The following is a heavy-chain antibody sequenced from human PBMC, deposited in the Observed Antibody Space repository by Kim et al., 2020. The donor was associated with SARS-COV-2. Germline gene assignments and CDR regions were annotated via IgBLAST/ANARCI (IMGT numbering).Heavy chain of an antibody. V-gene: IGHV3-21*01. J-gene: IGHJ6*02. Sequence: WGSLRLSCAASGFTFSSYSMNWVRQAPGKGLEWVSSISSSSSYIYYADSVKGRFTISRDNAKNSLYLQMNSLRAEDTAVYYCARDFGSATYYDILTGYATYYYYGMDVWGQGTTVTVSS. CDR2: ISSSSSYI. CDR3: ARDFGSATYYDILTGYATYYYYGMDV. D-gene: IGHD3-9*01. CDR1: GFTFSSYS.